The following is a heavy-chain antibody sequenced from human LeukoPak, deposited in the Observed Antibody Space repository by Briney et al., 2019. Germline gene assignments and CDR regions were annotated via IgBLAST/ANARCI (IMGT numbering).Heavy chain of an antibody. CDR3: ATHYGDYDPFDY. J-gene: IGHJ4*02. CDR2: INPNSGGT. Sequence: GASVKVSCKASGYTFTGYYMHWGRQAPGQGLEWMGWINPNSGGTNYAQKFQGRVTMTRDTSISTAYMELSRLRSDDTAVCYCATHYGDYDPFDYWGQGTLVTVSS. V-gene: IGHV1-2*02. CDR1: GYTFTGYY. D-gene: IGHD4-17*01.